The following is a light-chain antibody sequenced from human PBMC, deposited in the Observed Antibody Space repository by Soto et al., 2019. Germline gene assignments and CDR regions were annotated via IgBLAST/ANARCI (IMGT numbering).Light chain of an antibody. V-gene: IGKV1-5*01. CDR2: DAS. Sequence: DIQMTQSPSTLSGSVGDRVTITCRASQAISNYLNWYQQKPGKAPNLLIYDASTLERGVPSRFSGTGSGTEFTLAINSLQPDDFATYYCQQYHRSSITFGQGTRLEIK. CDR3: QQYHRSSIT. J-gene: IGKJ5*01. CDR1: QAISNY.